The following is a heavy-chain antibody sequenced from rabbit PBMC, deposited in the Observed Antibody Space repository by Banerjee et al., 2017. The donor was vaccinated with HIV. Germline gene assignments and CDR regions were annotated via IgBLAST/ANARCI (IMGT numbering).Heavy chain of an antibody. CDR3: ARDLAGVIGWNFNL. D-gene: IGHD4-1*01. CDR2: IYTGSSGST. V-gene: IGHV1S45*01. J-gene: IGHJ4*01. CDR1: GFSFSSSYY. Sequence: QEQLEESGGDLVKPEGSLTLTCTASGFSFSSSYYMCWVRQAPGKGLEWIACIYTGSSGSTYYAGWAKGRFTISKTSSTTVTLQMTSLTAADTATYFCARDLAGVIGWNFNLWGPGTLVTVS.